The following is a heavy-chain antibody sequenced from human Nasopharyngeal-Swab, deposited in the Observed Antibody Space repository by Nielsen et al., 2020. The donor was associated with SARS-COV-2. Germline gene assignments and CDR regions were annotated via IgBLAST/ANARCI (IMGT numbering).Heavy chain of an antibody. CDR1: GLTFSSYG. V-gene: IGHV3-30*02. D-gene: IGHD3-16*01. CDR2: IRYDGFNQ. Sequence: GESLKISCAASGLTFSSYGMHWVRQAPGEGLEWVAFIRYDGFNQHYVDSEKGRFTISRDSFKNTLYLQLNSLRAEDTAVYYCAKDHKMDSGGGVGYMDVWGKGTTVTVSS. J-gene: IGHJ6*03. CDR3: AKDHKMDSGGGVGYMDV.